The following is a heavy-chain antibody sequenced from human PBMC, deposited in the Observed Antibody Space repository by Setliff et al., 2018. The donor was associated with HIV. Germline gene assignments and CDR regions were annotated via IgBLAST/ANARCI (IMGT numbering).Heavy chain of an antibody. D-gene: IGHD2-2*01. CDR3: ARGGTSSNWFDP. J-gene: IGHJ5*02. Sequence: NPSETLSLTCIVSGASISSDTWSWIRQPPGKGLQWIGFIYNSEITNYNPSLKSRVTISLDMSKNQFSLKLTSVTAADTAVYYCARGGTSSNWFDPWGQGTLVTVSS. CDR2: IYNSEIT. V-gene: IGHV4-59*01. CDR1: GASISSDT.